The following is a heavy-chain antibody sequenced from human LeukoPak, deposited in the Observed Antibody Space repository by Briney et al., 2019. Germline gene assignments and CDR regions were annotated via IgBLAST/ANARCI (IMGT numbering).Heavy chain of an antibody. CDR3: AKVVAMATPWWFDY. CDR1: GFTFSSYS. Sequence: PGGSLRLSCAASGFTFSSYSMNWVRQAPGKGLEWVSSISSSSSYIYYADSVKGRFTISRDNAKNSLYLQMNSLRAEDTAVYYCAKVVAMATPWWFDYWGQGTLVTVSS. J-gene: IGHJ4*02. CDR2: ISSSSSYI. D-gene: IGHD5-18*01. V-gene: IGHV3-21*04.